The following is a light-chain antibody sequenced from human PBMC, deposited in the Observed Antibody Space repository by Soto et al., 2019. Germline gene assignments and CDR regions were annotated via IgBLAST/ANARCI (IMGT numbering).Light chain of an antibody. J-gene: IGKJ4*01. V-gene: IGKV1-39*01. Sequence: DLQMTQSPSSLSASVVDRVTITFRARQSISNSLNWYQQKPGNAPKLLIYAASRLQSGVPSRFSGSGSGTEVTLTISSLQPDDFATYYCQQSFSTPLNCAGGTKGDI. CDR1: QSISNS. CDR3: QQSFSTPLN. CDR2: AAS.